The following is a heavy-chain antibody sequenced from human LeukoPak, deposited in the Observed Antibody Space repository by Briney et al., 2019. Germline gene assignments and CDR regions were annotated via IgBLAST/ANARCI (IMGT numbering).Heavy chain of an antibody. CDR2: INHSGST. D-gene: IGHD3-10*01. V-gene: IGHV4-34*01. CDR3: ARGKWMVRGVISV. CDR1: GGSFSGYY. J-gene: IGHJ4*02. Sequence: PSETLSLTCAVYGGSFSGYYWSWIRQPPGKGLEWIGEINHSGSTNYNPSLKSRVTISVDTSKNQFSLKLSSVTAADTAVYYCARGKWMVRGVISVWGQGTLVTVSS.